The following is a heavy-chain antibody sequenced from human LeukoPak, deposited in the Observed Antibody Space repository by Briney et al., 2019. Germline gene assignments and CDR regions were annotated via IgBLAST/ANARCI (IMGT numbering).Heavy chain of an antibody. CDR3: ARAGGSTVSHSDY. Sequence: GGSLRLSCAASGFTFSSYSMNWIRQAPGKGLEWVSSISSSTSYIYYADSVKGRFTISKGNAKNSLYLQMNSLRAEDTAVYYCARAGGSTVSHSDYWGQGTLVTVSS. J-gene: IGHJ4*02. CDR2: ISSSTSYI. D-gene: IGHD4-17*01. V-gene: IGHV3-21*01. CDR1: GFTFSSYS.